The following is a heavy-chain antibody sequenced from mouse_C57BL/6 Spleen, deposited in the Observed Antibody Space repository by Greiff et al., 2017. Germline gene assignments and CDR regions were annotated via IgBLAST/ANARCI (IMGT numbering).Heavy chain of an antibody. D-gene: IGHD4-1*01. V-gene: IGHV1-80*01. J-gene: IGHJ2*01. CDR1: GYAFSSYW. CDR3: ARQTGTYYFDY. Sequence: QVQLQQSGAELVKPGASVKISCKASGYAFSSYWMNWVKQRPGKGLEWIGQIYPGDGDTNYNGKFKGKATLTAAKSSSTAYMQLSSLTSEDSAVYFCARQTGTYYFDYWGQGTTLTVSS. CDR2: IYPGDGDT.